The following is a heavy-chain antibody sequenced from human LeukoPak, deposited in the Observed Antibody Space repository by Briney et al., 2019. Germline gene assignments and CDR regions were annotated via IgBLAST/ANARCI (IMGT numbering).Heavy chain of an antibody. Sequence: SETLSLTCAVYGGSFSGYYWSWIRQPPGKGLEWVGEINHSGSTNYNPSLKSRVTISVDTSKNQFSLKLSSVTAADTAVYYCARERITMIVVVTPDAFDIWGQGTMVTVSS. J-gene: IGHJ3*02. V-gene: IGHV4-34*01. CDR2: INHSGST. CDR3: ARERITMIVVVTPDAFDI. CDR1: GGSFSGYY. D-gene: IGHD3-22*01.